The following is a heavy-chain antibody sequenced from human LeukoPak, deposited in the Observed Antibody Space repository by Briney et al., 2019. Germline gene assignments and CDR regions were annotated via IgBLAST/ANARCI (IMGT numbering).Heavy chain of an antibody. J-gene: IGHJ6*03. CDR2: ISGSGGST. V-gene: IGHV3-23*01. D-gene: IGHD2-8*02. CDR3: ASPGGGYYYYYMDV. Sequence: PGGSLRLSCAASGFTFDEYGMSWVRQAPGKGLEWVSAISGSGGSTYYADSVKGRFTISRDNSKNTLYLQMNSLRAEDTAVYYCASPGGGYYYYYMDVWGKGTTVTVSS. CDR1: GFTFDEYG.